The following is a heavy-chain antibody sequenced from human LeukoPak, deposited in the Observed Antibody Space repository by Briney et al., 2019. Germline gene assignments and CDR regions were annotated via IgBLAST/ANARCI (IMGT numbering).Heavy chain of an antibody. CDR2: IYTSGST. D-gene: IGHD6-19*01. J-gene: IGHJ4*02. CDR3: ARSLSSGWFPFDY. V-gene: IGHV4-4*07. CDR1: GGSISSYY. Sequence: SETLSLTCAVSGGSISSYYWSWIRQPAGKGLEWIGRIYTSGSTNYNPSLKSRVTMSVDTSKNQFSLKQNSVTAADTAVYYCARSLSSGWFPFDYWGQGTLVTVSS.